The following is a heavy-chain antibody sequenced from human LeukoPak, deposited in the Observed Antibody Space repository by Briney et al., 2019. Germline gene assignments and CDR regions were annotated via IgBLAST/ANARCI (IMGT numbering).Heavy chain of an antibody. V-gene: IGHV2-5*08. D-gene: IGHD5-18*01. J-gene: IGHJ4*02. Sequence: TLSLTCTVSGGSISSGDYYWSWIRQPPGKALEWLALIYWDDDKRYSPSLKSRLTITKDTSKNQVVLTMTNMDPVDTATYYCAHRPAQLWLRGFDYWGQGTLVTVSS. CDR1: GGSISSGDYY. CDR2: IYWDDDK. CDR3: AHRPAQLWLRGFDY.